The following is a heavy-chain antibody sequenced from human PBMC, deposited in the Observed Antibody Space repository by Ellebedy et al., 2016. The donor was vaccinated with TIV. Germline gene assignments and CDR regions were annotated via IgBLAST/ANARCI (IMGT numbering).Heavy chain of an antibody. D-gene: IGHD3-22*01. Sequence: MPSETLSLTCTVSGGSISSYYWSWIRQPAGKGLEWIGRIYTSGSTNYNPSLKSRVTMSVDTSKNQFSLKLRSVTAADTAVYYCARGGHSSGYLRRIWNAFDIWGQGTMVTVSS. V-gene: IGHV4-4*07. J-gene: IGHJ3*02. CDR1: GGSISSYY. CDR2: IYTSGST. CDR3: ARGGHSSGYLRRIWNAFDI.